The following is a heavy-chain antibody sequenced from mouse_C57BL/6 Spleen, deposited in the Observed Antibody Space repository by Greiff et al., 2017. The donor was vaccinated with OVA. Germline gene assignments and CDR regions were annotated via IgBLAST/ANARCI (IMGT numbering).Heavy chain of an antibody. D-gene: IGHD2-13*01. CDR1: GYTFTSYW. V-gene: IGHV1-61*01. CDR3: ARSDDGDYGDY. CDR2: IYPSDSET. Sequence: QVQLQQPGAELVRPGSSVKLSCKASGYTFTSYWMDWVKQRPGQGLEWIGNIYPSDSETHYNQKFKDKATLTVDKSSSTAYMQLSSLTSEDSAGYDCARSDDGDYGDYWGQGTTLTVSS. J-gene: IGHJ2*01.